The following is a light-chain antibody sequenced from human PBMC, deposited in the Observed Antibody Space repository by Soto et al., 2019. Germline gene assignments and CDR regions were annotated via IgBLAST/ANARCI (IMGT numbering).Light chain of an antibody. Sequence: DLQMTQSPFSLSASVGDRVTITCRASQGIRNYLGWFQQKPGEAPKRLIHATSSLEGGVPSRFSGSGYGTEFTLTISSLQPEDFATYYCLQHNSYPYTFGQGTKLEIK. V-gene: IGKV1-17*01. CDR3: LQHNSYPYT. J-gene: IGKJ2*01. CDR2: ATS. CDR1: QGIRNY.